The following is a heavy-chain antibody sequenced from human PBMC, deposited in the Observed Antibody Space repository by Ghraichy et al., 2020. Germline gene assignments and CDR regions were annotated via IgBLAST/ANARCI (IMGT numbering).Heavy chain of an antibody. Sequence: GGSLRLSCSASGFTFSSYAMHWVRQAPGKGLEYVSAISSNGGSTYYADSVKGRFTISRDNSKNTLYLQMSSLRAEDTAVYYCVKDGHMGRGCTNGVCHYNYYYYGMDVWGQGTTVTVSS. CDR3: VKDGHMGRGCTNGVCHYNYYYYGMDV. CDR2: ISSNGGST. D-gene: IGHD2-8*01. J-gene: IGHJ6*02. CDR1: GFTFSSYA. V-gene: IGHV3-64D*06.